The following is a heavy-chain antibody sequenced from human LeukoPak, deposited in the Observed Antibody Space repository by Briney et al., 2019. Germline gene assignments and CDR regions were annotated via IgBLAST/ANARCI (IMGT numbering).Heavy chain of an antibody. J-gene: IGHJ5*02. CDR1: GGSISSSNW. D-gene: IGHD6-13*01. V-gene: IGHV4-4*02. Sequence: PSGTLSLTCAASGGSISSSNWWSWVRQPPGKGLEWIGEIYHSGSTNYNPSLRSRVTISVDRSKNQFSLRLSSVTAADTAVYYCARGAAAINWFDPWGQGTLVTVSS. CDR2: IYHSGST. CDR3: ARGAAAINWFDP.